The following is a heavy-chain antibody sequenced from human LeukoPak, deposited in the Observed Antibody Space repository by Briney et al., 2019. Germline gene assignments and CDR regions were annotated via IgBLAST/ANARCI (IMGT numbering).Heavy chain of an antibody. V-gene: IGHV1-8*01. D-gene: IGHD4-17*01. CDR2: MNPNSGNT. CDR1: GYTFTSYD. CDR3: ARGANDYGDYGY. J-gene: IGHJ4*02. Sequence: ASVKVSCKASGYTFTSYDINWVRQATGQGLEWMGWMNPNSGNTGYAQKFQGRVTMTRNTSISTAYMELSSLRSEDTAVYYRARGANDYGDYGYWGQGTLVTVSS.